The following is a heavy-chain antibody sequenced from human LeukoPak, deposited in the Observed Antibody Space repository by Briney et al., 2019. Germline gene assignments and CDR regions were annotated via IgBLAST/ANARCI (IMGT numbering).Heavy chain of an antibody. CDR3: ARRDSSGSHDY. Sequence: SETLSLTCTVSGGSISSSSYFWGWIRQPPGKGLEWIGNIYYSGSTYYNPSLKSRVTISVDTSKNQFSLKLSSVTAADTAVYYCARRDSSGSHDYWGQGTLVTVSS. D-gene: IGHD3-22*01. V-gene: IGHV4-39*01. CDR2: IYYSGST. J-gene: IGHJ4*02. CDR1: GGSISSSSYF.